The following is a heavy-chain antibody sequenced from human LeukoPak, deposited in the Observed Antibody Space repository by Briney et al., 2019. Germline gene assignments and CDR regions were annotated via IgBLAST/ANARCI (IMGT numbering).Heavy chain of an antibody. CDR3: ARSPIRDSSGYYFDY. V-gene: IGHV1-2*02. D-gene: IGHD3-22*01. J-gene: IGHJ4*02. Sequence: ASLKVSCKASGYTFTGYYMHWGRQAPGQGLERMGWINPNSGGTNYAQKFKGRVNMPRDTSIRTAYMELSRLRSDDTAVYYCARSPIRDSSGYYFDYWGQGTLVTVSS. CDR1: GYTFTGYY. CDR2: INPNSGGT.